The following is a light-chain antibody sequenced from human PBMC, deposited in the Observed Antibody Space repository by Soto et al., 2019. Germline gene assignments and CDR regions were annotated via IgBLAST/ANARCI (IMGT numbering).Light chain of an antibody. J-gene: IGKJ2*01. CDR3: QQTYSPPFT. Sequence: DIQMNQSPSSLSASVGDRVTITCRARHTFSSYLNWYQQKRGKPPTLLIYGAFNLRSGVPSRFAGSGGVAEFRLTISSLQPGDFATYYCQQTYSPPFTFGQGTSLELK. CDR1: HTFSSY. V-gene: IGKV1-39*01. CDR2: GAF.